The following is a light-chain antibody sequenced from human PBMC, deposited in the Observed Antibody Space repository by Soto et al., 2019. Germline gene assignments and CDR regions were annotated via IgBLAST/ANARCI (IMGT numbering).Light chain of an antibody. CDR2: AAS. CDR1: QSISTY. CDR3: QHGYSTPLT. V-gene: IGKV1-39*01. J-gene: IGKJ4*01. Sequence: DIQMTQSPSSLSASVGDRVTITCRASQSISTYLHWYQQKPGKAPNLLIYAASTLQSGVPSRFSGSGSGTEFTLTISSLQPEDFATYFCQHGYSTPLTFGGGTQVDIQ.